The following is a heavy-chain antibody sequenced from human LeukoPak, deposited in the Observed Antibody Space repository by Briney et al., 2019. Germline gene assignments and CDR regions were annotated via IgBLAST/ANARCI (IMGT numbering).Heavy chain of an antibody. CDR2: IKRGGSEK. J-gene: IGHJ6*04. CDR1: GFPFSSYW. V-gene: IGHV3-7*03. Sequence: PGGSLRLSCAASGFPFSSYWMSWVRQAPGKGLVGVAHIKRGGSEKYCVVSVKGRFTIPRDNAKNSQYLQMNSLRAEDTAVYYCQAGAKGDYYYGMDVWGKGTTVTVSS. CDR3: QAGAKGDYYYGMDV. D-gene: IGHD1-26*01.